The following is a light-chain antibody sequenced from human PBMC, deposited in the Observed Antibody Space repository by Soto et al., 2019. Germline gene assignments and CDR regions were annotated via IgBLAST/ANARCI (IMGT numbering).Light chain of an antibody. Sequence: DIVMTQSPASLAVSLGETAAINCKSNHSVFFTSNKKNYLAWYRQKPGQPPKLIISWASSRESGVPDRFSGGGSGTDFTLTINSLQAEDVAVDYCQHYYATPTFGQGTKVDIK. J-gene: IGKJ1*01. V-gene: IGKV4-1*01. CDR3: QHYYATPT. CDR2: WAS. CDR1: HSVFFTSNKKNY.